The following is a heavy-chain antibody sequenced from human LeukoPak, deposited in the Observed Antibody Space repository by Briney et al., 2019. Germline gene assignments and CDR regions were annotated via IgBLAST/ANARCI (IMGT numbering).Heavy chain of an antibody. D-gene: IGHD5-18*01. Sequence: ASVKVSCKASGYTFTGYYMHWVRQAPGQGLEWMGRINPNSGGTNYAQKFQGRVTMTWDTSISTAYMELSRLRSDDTAVYYCARYRGYSYDLDYWGQGTLVTVSS. CDR2: INPNSGGT. V-gene: IGHV1-2*06. CDR1: GYTFTGYY. CDR3: ARYRGYSYDLDY. J-gene: IGHJ4*02.